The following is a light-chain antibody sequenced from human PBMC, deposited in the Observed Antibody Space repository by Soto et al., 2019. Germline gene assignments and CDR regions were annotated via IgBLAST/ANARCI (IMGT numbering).Light chain of an antibody. CDR2: FAS. Sequence: ERVMTQFPATLSVSPGAKATLSCRASQTVSNNLAWYQQKPGQAPRLLIYFASTRATGVPARFSGSGSGTEFTLPLSNLQSEDSAVYYCQHYNEWPLTFGGGTKLETK. CDR3: QHYNEWPLT. J-gene: IGKJ4*01. V-gene: IGKV3-15*01. CDR1: QTVSNN.